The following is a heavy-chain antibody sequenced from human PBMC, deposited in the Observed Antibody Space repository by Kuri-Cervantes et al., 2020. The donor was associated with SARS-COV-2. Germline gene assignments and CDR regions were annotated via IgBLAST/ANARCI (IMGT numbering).Heavy chain of an antibody. CDR2: INPNSGGT. CDR3: ARDLTITGVFDY. D-gene: IGHD1-14*01. J-gene: IGHJ4*02. Sequence: ASVKVSCKASGYTFNGYYMHWVLQPPGQGLEWMGCINPNSGGTNYAQKFQGRVTMTRATSISTAYMELSRLRSDDTAGYYCARDLTITGVFDYWGQGTLVTVSS. CDR1: GYTFNGYY. V-gene: IGHV1-2*02.